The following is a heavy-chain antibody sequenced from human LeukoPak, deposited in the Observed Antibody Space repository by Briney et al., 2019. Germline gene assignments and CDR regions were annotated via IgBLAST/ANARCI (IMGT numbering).Heavy chain of an antibody. CDR1: GYTFTSYG. CDR3: ARGLEGVYEFPFDY. D-gene: IGHD5/OR15-5a*01. J-gene: IGHJ4*02. V-gene: IGHV1-18*01. Sequence: ASVKVSCKASGYTFTSYGISWVRQAPGQGLEWMGWISAYSGNTNYAQKLQGRVTMTRDTSTSTAYMELRSLRSDDTAVYYCARGLEGVYEFPFDYWGQGTLVTVSS. CDR2: ISAYSGNT.